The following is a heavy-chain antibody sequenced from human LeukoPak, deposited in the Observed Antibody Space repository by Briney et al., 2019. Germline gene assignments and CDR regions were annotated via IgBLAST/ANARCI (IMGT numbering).Heavy chain of an antibody. J-gene: IGHJ4*02. CDR2: ISSSSSYI. D-gene: IGHD4-17*01. V-gene: IGHV3-21*01. Sequence: GGSLRLSCAASGFTFSSYAMHWVRQAPGKGLEWVSSISSSSSYIYYADSVKGRFTISRDNAKNSLYLQMNSLRAEDTAVYYCARDVGVYRDRGDYWGQGTLVTVSS. CDR3: ARDVGVYRDRGDY. CDR1: GFTFSSYA.